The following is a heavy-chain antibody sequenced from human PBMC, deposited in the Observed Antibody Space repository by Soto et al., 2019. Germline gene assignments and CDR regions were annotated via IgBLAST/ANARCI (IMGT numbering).Heavy chain of an antibody. J-gene: IGHJ4*02. V-gene: IGHV1-3*01. Sequence: SVKVSCKASGYTFTSYAMHWVRQAPGQRLEWMGWISAGNGNTKYSQKFQGRVTITRDTSASTAYMELSSLRSEDTAVYYCARGESVVGDYWGQGTLVTVSS. CDR1: GYTFTSYA. CDR2: ISAGNGNT. CDR3: ARGESVVGDY. D-gene: IGHD2-15*01.